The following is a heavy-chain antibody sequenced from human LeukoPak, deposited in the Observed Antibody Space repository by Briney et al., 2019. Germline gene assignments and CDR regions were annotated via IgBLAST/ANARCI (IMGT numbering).Heavy chain of an antibody. D-gene: IGHD5/OR15-5a*01. CDR3: AKELQVSGTFDY. Sequence: PGRSLRLSCAASGFTFSSYGIHWVRQAPGKGLEWVAVILYDGRNEYYADSVKGRFTISRDNSKNTLYLQMNSLRAEDTAVYFCAKELQVSGTFDYWGQGTLVTVSS. CDR2: ILYDGRNE. V-gene: IGHV3-30*18. CDR1: GFTFSSYG. J-gene: IGHJ4*02.